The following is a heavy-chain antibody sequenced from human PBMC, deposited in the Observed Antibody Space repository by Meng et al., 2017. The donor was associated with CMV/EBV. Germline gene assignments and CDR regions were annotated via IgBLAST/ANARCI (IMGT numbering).Heavy chain of an antibody. CDR3: ARGHGKWGLLRDGMDV. V-gene: IGHV3-30*04. CDR2: ISYDGSNK. D-gene: IGHD1-26*01. CDR1: GFTFSSYA. J-gene: IGHJ6*02. Sequence: GESLKISCAASGFTFSSYAMHWVRQAPGKGLEWVAVISYDGSNKYYADSVKGRFTISRDNSKNTLYLQMNSLRAEDTAVYYCARGHGKWGLLRDGMDVWGQGTTVTVSS.